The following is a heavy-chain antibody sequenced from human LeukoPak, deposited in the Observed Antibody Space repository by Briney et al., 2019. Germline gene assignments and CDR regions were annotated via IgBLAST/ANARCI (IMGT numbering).Heavy chain of an antibody. CDR1: GYSISSSNW. J-gene: IGHJ3*02. CDR3: ARARYVNSFYAFDI. Sequence: SQTLSLTCAVSGYSISSSNWWVWFRQPPGKGLEWIGYIYYSGIAYYNTSLNSRVTMSVDTSKNQFSLKLSSVTAADTAVYYCARARYVNSFYAFDIWGQGTLVTVSS. CDR2: IYYSGIA. D-gene: IGHD3-9*01. V-gene: IGHV4-28*03.